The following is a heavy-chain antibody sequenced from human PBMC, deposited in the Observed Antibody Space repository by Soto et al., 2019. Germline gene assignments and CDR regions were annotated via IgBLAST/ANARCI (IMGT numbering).Heavy chain of an antibody. V-gene: IGHV4-39*01. CDR1: GGSISSSSYY. Sequence: SETLSLTCTVSGGSISSSSYYWGWIRQPPGKGLEWIGSIYYSGSTYYNPSLKSRVTISVDTSKNQFSLKLSSVTAADTAVYYCARLGATLTFDYWGQGTLVTVSS. CDR2: IYYSGST. D-gene: IGHD1-26*01. J-gene: IGHJ4*02. CDR3: ARLGATLTFDY.